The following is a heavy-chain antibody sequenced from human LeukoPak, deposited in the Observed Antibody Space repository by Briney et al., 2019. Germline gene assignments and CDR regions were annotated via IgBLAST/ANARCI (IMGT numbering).Heavy chain of an antibody. J-gene: IGHJ4*02. CDR1: GYTFTSYD. V-gene: IGHV1-8*01. D-gene: IGHD3-3*01. CDR3: ARASRGTYYDFWSGYYPIDY. Sequence: ASVKVSCKASGYTFTSYDINWVRQATGQGLEWMGWMNPNSGNTGYAQKFQGRVTMTRNTSISTAYMELSSLRSEDTAVYYCARASRGTYYDFWSGYYPIDYWGQGTLVTVSS. CDR2: MNPNSGNT.